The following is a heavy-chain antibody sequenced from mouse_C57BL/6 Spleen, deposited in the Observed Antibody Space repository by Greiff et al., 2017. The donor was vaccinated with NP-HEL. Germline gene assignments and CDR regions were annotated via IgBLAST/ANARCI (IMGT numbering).Heavy chain of an antibody. J-gene: IGHJ4*01. D-gene: IGHD2-3*01. V-gene: IGHV1-53*01. CDR2: INPSNGGT. CDR1: GYTFTSYW. CDR3: ARWGWLLRDYYAMDY. Sequence: QVQLQQPGTELVKPGASVKLSCKASGYTFTSYWMHWVKQRPGQGLEWIGNINPSNGGTNYNEKFKSKATLTVDKSSSTAYMQLSSLTSEDSAVYYCARWGWLLRDYYAMDYWGQGTSVTVSS.